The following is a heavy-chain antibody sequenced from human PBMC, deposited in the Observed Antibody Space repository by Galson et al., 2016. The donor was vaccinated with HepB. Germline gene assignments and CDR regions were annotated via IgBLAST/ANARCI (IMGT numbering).Heavy chain of an antibody. J-gene: IGHJ5*02. D-gene: IGHD2-21*02. CDR3: AGGSVDCGDDCVSERFDP. Sequence: SVKVSCKASGYTFINYAISWVRQAPGQGLEWMGWNNPYNGHTRYAQKLQRRVTMTTDTSTTTVYMELGSLTSYDTAVYFWAGGSVDCGDDCVSERFDPWGRGTLVTVSS. CDR1: GYTFINYA. V-gene: IGHV1-18*04. CDR2: NNPYNGHT.